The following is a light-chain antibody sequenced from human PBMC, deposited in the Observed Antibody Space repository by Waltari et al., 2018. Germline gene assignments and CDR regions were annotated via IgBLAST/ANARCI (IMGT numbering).Light chain of an antibody. J-gene: IGKJ5*01. CDR3: QQYNNWPPLIT. Sequence: EIVMTQSPATLSVSPGDTATLSCRASQSVSSNLAWYQQKPGQAPRLLIYGASTRATGIPARFSGSGSGTEFTLTISSLQSEDFAVYYCQQYNNWPPLITFGQGTRLEIK. CDR1: QSVSSN. CDR2: GAS. V-gene: IGKV3-15*01.